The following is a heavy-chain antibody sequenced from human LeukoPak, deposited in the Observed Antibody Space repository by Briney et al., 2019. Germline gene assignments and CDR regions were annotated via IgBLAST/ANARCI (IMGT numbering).Heavy chain of an antibody. V-gene: IGHV3-48*03. J-gene: IGHJ3*02. Sequence: GGSLRLSCAASGFTFSSYEMNWVCQAPGKGLEWVSYISSSGSTIYYADSVKGRFTIYRDNAKNSLYLQMNSLRAEDTAVYSCASTTPRTQFAFDIWGQGTMVTVSS. CDR1: GFTFSSYE. D-gene: IGHD1-26*01. CDR3: ASTTPRTQFAFDI. CDR2: ISSSGSTI.